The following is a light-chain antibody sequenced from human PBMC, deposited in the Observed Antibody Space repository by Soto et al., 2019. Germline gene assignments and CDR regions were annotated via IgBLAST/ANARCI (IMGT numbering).Light chain of an antibody. V-gene: IGKV3-15*01. CDR3: QQYRNWPRA. CDR2: GAS. J-gene: IGKJ1*01. Sequence: EIVMTQSPATLTVSPGERATLSFRASQRVASNLAWYQQKPGQAPRLLIYGASTRATGIPARFSGSGSGTDFTLAITSPESEDFAVYYCQQYRNWPRAFGQGTKVDIK. CDR1: QRVASN.